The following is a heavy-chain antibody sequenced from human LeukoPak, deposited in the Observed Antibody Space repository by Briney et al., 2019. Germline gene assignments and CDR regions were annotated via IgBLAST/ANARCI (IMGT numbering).Heavy chain of an antibody. Sequence: PGGSLRLSCAASGLTFSSFDFNWVRQAPGKGLQWVSLISGSGGRTYYADSVKGRFTISRDNAKNSLYLQMNSLRAEDTAVYYCATGITMIVVVTKVGAFNICGEGTMVTVSS. D-gene: IGHD3-22*01. CDR3: ATGITMIVVVTKVGAFNI. CDR1: GLTFSSFD. J-gene: IGHJ3*02. CDR2: ISGSGGRT. V-gene: IGHV3-23*01.